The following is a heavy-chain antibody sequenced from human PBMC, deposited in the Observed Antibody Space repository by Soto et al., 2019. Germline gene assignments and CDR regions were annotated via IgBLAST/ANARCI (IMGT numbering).Heavy chain of an antibody. J-gene: IGHJ4*02. V-gene: IGHV1-69*13. CDR2: IIPIFGTA. CDR1: GGTFSSYA. D-gene: IGHD2-2*01. CDR3: ARDCSSTSCYAFN. Sequence: ASVKVSCKASGGTFSSYAISWVRQAPGQGLEWMGGIIPIFGTANYAQKFQGRVTITADESTSTAYMELSSLRSEDTAVYYCARDCSSTSCYAFNWGQGTLVTVSS.